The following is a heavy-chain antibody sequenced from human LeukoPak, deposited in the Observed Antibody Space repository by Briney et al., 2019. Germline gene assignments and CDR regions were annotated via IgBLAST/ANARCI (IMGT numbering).Heavy chain of an antibody. V-gene: IGHV3-21*01. D-gene: IGHD4-17*01. CDR2: ISSSSSYI. J-gene: IGHJ4*02. CDR3: ARASHGYGDYSHFDY. CDR1: GFTFSSYS. Sequence: PGGSLRLSCAASGFTFSSYSMNWVRQAPGKGLEWVSSISSSSSYIYYADSVKGRFTISRDNAKNSLYLQMNSLRAEDTAVYYCARASHGYGDYSHFDYWGQGTLVTVSS.